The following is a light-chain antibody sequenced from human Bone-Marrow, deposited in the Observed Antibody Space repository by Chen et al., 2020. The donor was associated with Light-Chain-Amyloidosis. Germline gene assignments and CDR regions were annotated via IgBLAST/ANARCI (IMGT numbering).Light chain of an antibody. J-gene: IGLJ2*01. CDR2: RDT. CDR3: QSADSSGTYEVI. CDR1: DLPTKY. V-gene: IGLV3-25*03. Sequence: SYELTQPPSVSVSPRQTARITCSGDDLPTKYAYWYQRKPGQAPVLVIHRDTERPSGISERVSGSSSGTTATLTSSGVQAEDEADYHCQSADSSGTYEVIFGGGTKLTVL.